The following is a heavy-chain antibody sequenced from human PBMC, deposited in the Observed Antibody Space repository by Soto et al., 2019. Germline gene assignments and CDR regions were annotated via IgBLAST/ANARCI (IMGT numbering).Heavy chain of an antibody. CDR1: GGSISSYY. CDR3: ARHNYGSGSTYFDY. V-gene: IGHV4-59*08. D-gene: IGHD3-10*01. J-gene: IGHJ4*02. Sequence: QVQLQESGPGLVKPSETLSLTCTVSGGSISSYYWSWIRQPPGKGLEWIGYIYYSGSTNYNPSLKSRVTXPVCTXXNQFSLKLNSMTAADTAVYYCARHNYGSGSTYFDYWGQGTLVTVSS. CDR2: IYYSGST.